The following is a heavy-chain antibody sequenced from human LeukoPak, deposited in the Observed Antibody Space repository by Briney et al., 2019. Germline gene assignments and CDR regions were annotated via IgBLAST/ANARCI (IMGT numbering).Heavy chain of an antibody. V-gene: IGHV3-20*01. J-gene: IGHJ6*03. Sequence: GGSLRLSCAASGFTFDDYGMSWVRQAPGKGLEWVSGINWNGGSTGYADSVKGRFTISRDNAKNSLYLQMNSLRAEDTASYHCARQGGSGTTLSYMDVWGKGTTVTISS. CDR2: INWNGGST. D-gene: IGHD3-10*01. CDR3: ARQGGSGTTLSYMDV. CDR1: GFTFDDYG.